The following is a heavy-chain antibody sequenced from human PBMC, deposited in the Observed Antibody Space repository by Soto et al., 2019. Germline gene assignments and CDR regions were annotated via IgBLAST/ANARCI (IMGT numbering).Heavy chain of an antibody. CDR1: GFTFSSYA. Sequence: GGSLRLSCAASGFTFSSYAMSWVRQAPGKGLEWVSAISGSGGSTYYADSVKGRFPISRDNSKNTLYLQMNSLSAGDTAVCYCANARVPYYGSGSYYSPYYYYMDVWGKGTTVTVSS. V-gene: IGHV3-23*01. J-gene: IGHJ6*03. CDR3: ANARVPYYGSGSYYSPYYYYMDV. CDR2: ISGSGGST. D-gene: IGHD3-10*01.